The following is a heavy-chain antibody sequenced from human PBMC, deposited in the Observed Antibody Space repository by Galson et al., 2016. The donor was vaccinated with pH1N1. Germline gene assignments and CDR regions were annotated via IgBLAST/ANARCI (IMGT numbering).Heavy chain of an antibody. Sequence: SLRLSCAASAFTLSDYGMHWVRQAPGKGLEWVATIWYDGSQKYYSDSVKGSFSISKDTTRHTVYLQMNSMKDEDTSVYFCARDRLKGGKEVATMNLWGQGPLVTVSS. J-gene: IGHJ4*02. CDR1: AFTLSDYG. D-gene: IGHD5-24*01. CDR3: ARDRLKGGKEVATMNL. CDR2: IWYDGSQK. V-gene: IGHV3-33*01.